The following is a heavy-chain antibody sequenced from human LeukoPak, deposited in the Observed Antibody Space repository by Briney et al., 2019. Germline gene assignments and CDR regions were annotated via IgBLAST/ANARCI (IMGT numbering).Heavy chain of an antibody. D-gene: IGHD5-18*01. CDR1: GFSISSYA. CDR2: ISNGGSI. V-gene: IGHV3-64*01. J-gene: IGHJ4*02. CDR3: ARDFSYGSGFDY. Sequence: GGFLRLSCAASGFSISSYALHWVRQAPGKGLQYVSGISNGGSIDYANSVKGRFTISRDNSKNTLYLQMGSLRPEDMAVYYRARDFSYGSGFDYWGQGILVTVSS.